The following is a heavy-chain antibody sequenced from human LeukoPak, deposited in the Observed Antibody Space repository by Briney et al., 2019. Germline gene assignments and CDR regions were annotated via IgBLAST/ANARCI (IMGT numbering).Heavy chain of an antibody. V-gene: IGHV1-2*02. CDR3: ARDIRYSSGWLLYFDY. CDR1: GYTFTGYY. J-gene: IGHJ4*02. D-gene: IGHD6-19*01. Sequence: ASVKVSCKASGYTFTGYYMHWVRQAPGQGLEWMGWINPNSGGTNYAQKFQGRVTMTRDTSISTAYMELSRLRSDDTAVYYCARDIRYSSGWLLYFDYWGQGTLVTVSS. CDR2: INPNSGGT.